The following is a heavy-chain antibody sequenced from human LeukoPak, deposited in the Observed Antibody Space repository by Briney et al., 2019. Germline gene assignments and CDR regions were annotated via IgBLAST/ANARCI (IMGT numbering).Heavy chain of an antibody. D-gene: IGHD3-22*01. V-gene: IGHV3-7*01. CDR1: GFTFSSYW. J-gene: IGHJ4*02. CDR2: IKQDGSEK. CDR3: ARAYYDSSGYQHFDY. Sequence: PGGSLRLSCAASGFTFSSYWMSWVRQAPGKGLEWVANIKQDGSEKYYVDSVKGRFTISRDNAKNSLYLQMNSLRAEDTAVYYCARAYYDSSGYQHFDYWGQGTLVTVSS.